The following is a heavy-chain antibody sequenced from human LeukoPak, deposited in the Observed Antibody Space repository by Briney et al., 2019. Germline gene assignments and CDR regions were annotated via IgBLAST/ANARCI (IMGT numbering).Heavy chain of an antibody. CDR2: ISWNRGSI. CDR3: AKDNRAYCGGDCYVPDAFDI. V-gene: IGHV3-9*01. J-gene: IGHJ3*02. Sequence: PGRSLRLSCAASGFTFDDYAMHWVRQAPGKGLEWVSGISWNRGSIGYGDSVKGRFTISRDNAKNSLYLQMNSLRAEDTALYYCAKDNRAYCGGDCYVPDAFDIWGQGTMVTVSS. D-gene: IGHD2-21*02. CDR1: GFTFDDYA.